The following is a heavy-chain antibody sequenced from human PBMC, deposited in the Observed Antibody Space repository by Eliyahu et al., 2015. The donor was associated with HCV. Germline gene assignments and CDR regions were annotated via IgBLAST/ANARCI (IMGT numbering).Heavy chain of an antibody. Sequence: QVQLQESGPGRVKPSETLSLTCTVSGVSLNXWYWRWIPEPAGKGLEWIGRIYPSGSTNYNPXLQSRVTMSVDTSKNQFSLKLNSVTAADTAVYYCARGSLTSDYWGQGTLVTVSS. J-gene: IGHJ4*02. CDR1: GVSLNXWY. V-gene: IGHV4-4*07. CDR3: ARGSLTSDY. CDR2: IYPSGST.